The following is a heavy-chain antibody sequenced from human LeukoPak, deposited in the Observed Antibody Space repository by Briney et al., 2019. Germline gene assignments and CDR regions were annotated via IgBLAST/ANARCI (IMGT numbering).Heavy chain of an antibody. D-gene: IGHD2-2*01. CDR3: ARGADCSSTSCYGPEWAFDI. CDR1: GYTFTSYG. Sequence: ASVKVFCKASGYTFTSYGISWVRQAPGQGLEWMGWISAYNGNTNYAQKLQGRVTMTTDTSTSTAYMELRSLRSDDTAVYYCARGADCSSTSCYGPEWAFDIWGQGTMVTVSS. J-gene: IGHJ3*02. CDR2: ISAYNGNT. V-gene: IGHV1-18*04.